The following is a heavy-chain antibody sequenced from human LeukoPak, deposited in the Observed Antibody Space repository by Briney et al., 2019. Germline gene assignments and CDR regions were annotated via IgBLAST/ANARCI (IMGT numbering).Heavy chain of an antibody. CDR3: AELGIMVIGGV. CDR1: GLTLSSYE. J-gene: IGHJ6*04. CDR2: ISSSGSNI. V-gene: IGHV3-48*03. Sequence: GGSLTLSCAASGLTLSSYEMHWVRQARGGGMEWVSYISSSGSNIFYADSVKGRFTISRDHDKHSLYLQVNSLRAEHTAVYDCAELGIMVIGGVWGKGTTVTISS. D-gene: IGHD3-16*01.